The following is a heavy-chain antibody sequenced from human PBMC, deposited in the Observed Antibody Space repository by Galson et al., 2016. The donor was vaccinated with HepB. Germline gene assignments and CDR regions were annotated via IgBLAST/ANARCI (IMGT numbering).Heavy chain of an antibody. CDR3: ARGKVSSWFIPQHRKNPTFDH. V-gene: IGHV4-34*01. D-gene: IGHD6-13*01. J-gene: IGHJ4*02. Sequence: SETLSLTCAVYGGSFSSYYWSWIRQPPGKGLEWIGEINHSGSTNYNPSLKSRVTISVDTSKNQFSLRMDSMTAADTAVYYCARGKVSSWFIPQHRKNPTFDHWGQGTLVTVSS. CDR2: INHSGST. CDR1: GGSFSSYY.